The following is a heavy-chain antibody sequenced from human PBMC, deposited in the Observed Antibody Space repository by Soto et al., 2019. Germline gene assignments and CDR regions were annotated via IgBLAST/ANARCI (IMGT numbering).Heavy chain of an antibody. Sequence: RLSCASSGFTFSTYAMNWVRQAPGKGLEWVSNIGGSGRNTYYAESVKGRFTISRDNLKSTVHLQMNSLRAEDTAVYYCVKDVGYRGTYWGQGTLVTVYS. D-gene: IGHD6-13*01. CDR1: GFTFSTYA. J-gene: IGHJ4*01. V-gene: IGHV3-23*01. CDR2: IGGSGRNT. CDR3: VKDVGYRGTY.